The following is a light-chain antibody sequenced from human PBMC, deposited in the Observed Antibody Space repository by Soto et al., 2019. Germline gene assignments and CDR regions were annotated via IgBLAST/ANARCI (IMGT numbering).Light chain of an antibody. CDR3: NSYTSSTSLPYV. Sequence: QSALTQPASVSGCPGQSIRVSWAGGTDEVGGYNYVSWYQQHPGKAPKLLIFEVSSRPSGVSNRFSGSKSGNTASLTISALQAEDEADYFCNSYTSSTSLPYVFGTGTKVTVL. V-gene: IGLV2-14*01. CDR2: EVS. J-gene: IGLJ1*01. CDR1: TDEVGGYNY.